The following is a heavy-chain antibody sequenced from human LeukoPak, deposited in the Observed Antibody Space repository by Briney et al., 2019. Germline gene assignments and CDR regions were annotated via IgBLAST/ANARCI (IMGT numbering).Heavy chain of an antibody. J-gene: IGHJ5*02. D-gene: IGHD4-23*01. CDR3: ASERTTVVTSNWFDP. CDR1: GYTFTSYG. V-gene: IGHV1-18*01. Sequence: VSVKVSCKASGYTFTSYGISWVRQAPGQGLEWMGWISAYNGNTNYAQKLQGRVTMTTDTSTSTAYMELSSLRSEDTAVYYCASERTTVVTSNWFDPWGQGTLVTVSS. CDR2: ISAYNGNT.